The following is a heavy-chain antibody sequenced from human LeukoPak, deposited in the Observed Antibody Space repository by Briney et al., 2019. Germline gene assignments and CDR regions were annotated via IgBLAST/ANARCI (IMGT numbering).Heavy chain of an antibody. D-gene: IGHD1-20*01. CDR1: GYTFTGYY. Sequence: ASVEVSCKASGYTFTGYYMHWVRQAPGQGLEWMGWINPNSGGTNYAQKFQGRVTMTRDTSISTAYMELSRLRSDDTAVYYCARGGSYNWNDGDYWGQGTLVTVSS. CDR3: ARGGSYNWNDGDY. CDR2: INPNSGGT. V-gene: IGHV1-2*02. J-gene: IGHJ4*02.